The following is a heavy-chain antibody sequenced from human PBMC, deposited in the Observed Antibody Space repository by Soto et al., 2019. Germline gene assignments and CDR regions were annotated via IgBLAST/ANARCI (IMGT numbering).Heavy chain of an antibody. Sequence: SETLSLTCAVSGGSISSGGYSWNWIRQPPGKGLEWIGYIYHSGSTLYNPSLKSRVTISVDKSKNQLSLKPTSVTAADTAVYYCARDQLEGNWFDPWGQGTLVTVSS. D-gene: IGHD1-1*01. J-gene: IGHJ5*02. CDR2: IYHSGST. V-gene: IGHV4-30-2*01. CDR1: GGSISSGGYS. CDR3: ARDQLEGNWFDP.